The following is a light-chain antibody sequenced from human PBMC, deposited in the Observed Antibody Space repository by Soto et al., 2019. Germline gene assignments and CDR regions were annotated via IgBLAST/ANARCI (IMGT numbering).Light chain of an antibody. CDR1: QSVSSNY. V-gene: IGKV3-20*01. CDR3: QLYDNSLYT. CDR2: GAS. Sequence: EIVLTQSPGTLSLSPGERATLSCRARQSVSSNYLAWYQQKPGQAPRLLIYGASTRATGIPDRFSGSGSGTDFTLTISRLEPEDFAVYYCQLYDNSLYTFGQGTNLDIK. J-gene: IGKJ2*01.